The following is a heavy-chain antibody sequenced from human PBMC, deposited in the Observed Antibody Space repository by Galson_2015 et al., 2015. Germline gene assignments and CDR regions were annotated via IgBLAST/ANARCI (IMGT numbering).Heavy chain of an antibody. CDR1: GYSFTSYW. J-gene: IGHJ4*02. CDR2: IYPGDSDT. V-gene: IGHV5-51*01. CDR3: ARHPTYCSSTSCYAGGLFDY. D-gene: IGHD2-2*01. Sequence: QSGAEVKKPGESLKISCTGSGYSFTSYWIGWVRQMPGKGLEWMGIIYPGDSDTRYSPSFQGQVTISADKSISTAYLQWSSLKASDTAMYYCARHPTYCSSTSCYAGGLFDYWGQGTLVTVSS.